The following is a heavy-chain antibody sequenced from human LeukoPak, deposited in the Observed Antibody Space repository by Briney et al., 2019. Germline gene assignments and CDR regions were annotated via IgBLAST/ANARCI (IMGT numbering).Heavy chain of an antibody. D-gene: IGHD4-17*01. V-gene: IGHV3-7*01. CDR3: ARHYATYFDY. J-gene: IGHJ4*02. CDR1: GFTFDSYW. CDR2: IKQDGSEK. Sequence: GGSLRLSCAASGFTFDSYWMSWVRQAPGKGLEWVANIKQDGSEKYYVDSVKGRFTISRDNAKNSLYLQMNSLRAEDTTVYYCARHYATYFDYWGQGTLVTVSS.